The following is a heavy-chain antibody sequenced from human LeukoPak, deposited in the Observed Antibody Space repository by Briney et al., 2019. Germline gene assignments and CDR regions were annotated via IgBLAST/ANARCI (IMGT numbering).Heavy chain of an antibody. V-gene: IGHV1-69*01. J-gene: IGHJ5*02. CDR1: GGTFSSYA. CDR2: IIPIFGTA. D-gene: IGHD6-6*01. Sequence: GASVKVSCKASGGTFSSYAISWVRQAPGQGLEWMGGIIPIFGTANYAQKFQGRVTITADESTSTAYMELSSLRSEDTAVYYCARGRYSSSSSYTFWFDPWGQGTLVTVSS. CDR3: ARGRYSSSSSYTFWFDP.